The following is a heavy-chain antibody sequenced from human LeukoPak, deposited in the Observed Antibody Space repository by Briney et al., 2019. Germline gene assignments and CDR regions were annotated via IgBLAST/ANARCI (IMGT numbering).Heavy chain of an antibody. V-gene: IGHV3-7*01. Sequence: GGSLRLSCAASGFTFSSYAMSWVRQAPGKGLEWVANIKQDGSEKYYVDSVKGRFTISRDDAKNSLHLQMNSLRAEDTAVYYCARGKLWTDYWGQGTLVTVSS. D-gene: IGHD3-16*01. CDR3: ARGKLWTDY. CDR1: GFTFSSYA. J-gene: IGHJ4*02. CDR2: IKQDGSEK.